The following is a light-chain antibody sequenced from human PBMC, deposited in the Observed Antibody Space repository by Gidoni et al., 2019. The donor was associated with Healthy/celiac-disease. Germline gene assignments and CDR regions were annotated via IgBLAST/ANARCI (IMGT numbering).Light chain of an antibody. V-gene: IGKV3-20*01. CDR3: QQYGSFPLT. J-gene: IGKJ4*01. CDR2: GAS. CDR1: QSVSSSY. Sequence: IVLPQSPGTLSLSQGERATLSCRASQSVSSSYLALYKQKPGQAPWLLIYGASSRATGIPDRFSGRGSGTDFTLTNSRLEPEDFAVYYCQQYGSFPLTFGGGNKGESK.